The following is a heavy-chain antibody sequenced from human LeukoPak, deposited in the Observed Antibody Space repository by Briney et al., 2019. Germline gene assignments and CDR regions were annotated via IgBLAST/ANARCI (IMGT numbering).Heavy chain of an antibody. CDR3: ARDEGYSSSRNWFDP. D-gene: IGHD6-13*01. J-gene: IGHJ5*02. CDR1: GYTFTSYG. V-gene: IGHV1-18*01. CDR2: ISAYNGNT. Sequence: ASVKVSCKASGYTFTSYGISWVRQAPGQGLEWMGWISAYNGNTNYAQKLQGRVTMTTDTSTSTAYMELRSLRSDDTAVYYCARDEGYSSSRNWFDPWGQGTLVTVSS.